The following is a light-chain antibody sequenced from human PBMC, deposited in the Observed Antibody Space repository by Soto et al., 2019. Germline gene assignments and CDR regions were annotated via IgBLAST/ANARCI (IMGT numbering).Light chain of an antibody. V-gene: IGLV2-8*01. CDR1: SSDVGGYNY. Sequence: QSALTQPPAASGSPGQSVTTSCTGTSSDVGGYNYVSWYQQHPGKVPKLMVYEVNKRPSGVPDRFSGSKSGNTASLTVSGLQDDDEADYYCTSYAGGNNVFGTGTKLTVL. CDR3: TSYAGGNNV. J-gene: IGLJ1*01. CDR2: EVN.